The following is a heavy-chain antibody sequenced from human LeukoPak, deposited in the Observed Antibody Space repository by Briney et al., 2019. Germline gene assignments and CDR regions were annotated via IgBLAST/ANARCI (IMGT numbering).Heavy chain of an antibody. CDR1: GFTFSTYA. Sequence: GGSLRLSCVASGFTFSTYAMNGVRQAPGKGLEWVSFVSPSSTYIYYADSVKGRFTISRDNAKNSLYLQMYSLRAEDTAVYYCARDPATSSYYSYYYMDVWGKGTTVTVSS. V-gene: IGHV3-21*01. CDR2: VSPSSTYI. J-gene: IGHJ6*03. D-gene: IGHD6-6*01. CDR3: ARDPATSSYYSYYYMDV.